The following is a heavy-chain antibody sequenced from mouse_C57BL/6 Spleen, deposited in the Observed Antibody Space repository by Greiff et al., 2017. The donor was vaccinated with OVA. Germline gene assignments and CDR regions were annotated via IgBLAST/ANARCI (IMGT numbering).Heavy chain of an antibody. CDR1: GYTFTSYW. Sequence: QVQLQQPGAELVKPGASVKLSCKASGYTFTSYWMQWVKQRPGQGLEWIGEIDPSDSYTNYNQKFKGKATLTVDTSSSTAYMQLSSLTSEDSAVYYCARSGLKEYYFDDWGQGTTLTVSS. V-gene: IGHV1-50*01. CDR2: IDPSDSYT. CDR3: ARSGLKEYYFDD. J-gene: IGHJ2*01. D-gene: IGHD3-1*01.